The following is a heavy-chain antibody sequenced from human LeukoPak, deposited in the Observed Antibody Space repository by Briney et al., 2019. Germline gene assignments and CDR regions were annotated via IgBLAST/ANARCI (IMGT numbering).Heavy chain of an antibody. J-gene: IGHJ6*03. CDR1: GGSISSYY. V-gene: IGHV4-59*08. CDR2: IYYSGST. D-gene: IGHD2-15*01. Sequence: SETLSLTCTVSGGSISSYYWSSIRQPPGKGLEWIGYIYYSGSTNYNPSLKSRVTISVDTSKSQFSLKLSSVTAADTAVYYCARPYCSGGSCDSFSYYYMDVWGKGTPVTVSS. CDR3: ARPYCSGGSCDSFSYYYMDV.